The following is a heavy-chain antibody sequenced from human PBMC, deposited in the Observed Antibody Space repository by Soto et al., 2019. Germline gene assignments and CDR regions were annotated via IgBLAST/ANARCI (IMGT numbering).Heavy chain of an antibody. J-gene: IGHJ4*02. V-gene: IGHV4-30-4*02. CDR1: GGSISSGDYY. Sequence: PSETLSLTCTVSGGSISSGDYYWSWIRQPPGKGLEWIGYIYYSGSTYYNPSLKSRVTISVDTSKNQFSLKLSSVTAADTAVYYCARAHSSGWYLEGGYFDYWGQGTLVTVSS. D-gene: IGHD6-19*01. CDR3: ARAHSSGWYLEGGYFDY. CDR2: IYYSGST.